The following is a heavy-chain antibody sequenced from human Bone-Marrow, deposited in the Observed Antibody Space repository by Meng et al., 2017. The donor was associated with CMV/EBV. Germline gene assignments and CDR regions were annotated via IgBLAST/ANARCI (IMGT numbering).Heavy chain of an antibody. CDR3: ARGPHYDFWSGYFGDWFDP. Sequence: SVKVSCKASGYTFTRYFLHWVRQAPGQGLEWMGRIIPILGIANYAQKFQGRVTITADKSTSTAYMELSSLRSEDTAVYYCARGPHYDFWSGYFGDWFDPWGQGTLVTVSS. D-gene: IGHD3-3*01. CDR1: GYTFTRYF. J-gene: IGHJ5*01. V-gene: IGHV1-69*04. CDR2: IIPILGIA.